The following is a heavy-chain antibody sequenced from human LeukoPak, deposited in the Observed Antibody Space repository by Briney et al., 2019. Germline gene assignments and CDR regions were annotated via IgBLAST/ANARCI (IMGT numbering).Heavy chain of an antibody. CDR2: IYYSGST. V-gene: IGHV4-59*06. CDR1: GVSISRNY. J-gene: IGHJ4*02. Sequence: PSETLSLTCTVSGVSISRNYWSWIRQHPGKGLEWIGYIYYSGSTYYNPSLKSRVTISVDTSKNQFSLKLSSVTAADTAVYYCARGGGGNYYDPIDYWGQGTLVTVSS. D-gene: IGHD3-22*01. CDR3: ARGGGGNYYDPIDY.